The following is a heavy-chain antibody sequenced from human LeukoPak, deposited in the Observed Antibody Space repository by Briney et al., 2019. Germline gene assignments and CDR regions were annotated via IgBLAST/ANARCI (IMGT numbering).Heavy chain of an antibody. Sequence: PGGSLRLSCAASGFTFSSYWMSWVRQAPGKGLEWVANIKQDGSEKYYVDSVKGRFTISRDNAKNPLYLQMNSLRAEDTAVYYCARETAAGTVDYWGQGTLVTVSS. CDR3: ARETAAGTVDY. J-gene: IGHJ4*02. CDR1: GFTFSSYW. D-gene: IGHD6-13*01. V-gene: IGHV3-7*01. CDR2: IKQDGSEK.